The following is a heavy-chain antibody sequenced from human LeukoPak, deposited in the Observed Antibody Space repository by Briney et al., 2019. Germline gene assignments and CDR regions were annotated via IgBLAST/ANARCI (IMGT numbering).Heavy chain of an antibody. CDR1: GFTFSNYW. J-gene: IGHJ4*02. CDR3: ARDKVSGPTLLDY. D-gene: IGHD5/OR15-5a*01. Sequence: AGGSLRLSCAASGFTFSNYWLSWVRQLPGKGLEWVANIKPDGSELYYVDSVKGRFTISRDNAKKSLDLQMNSLRVEDTAIYYCARDKVSGPTLLDYWGQGILVTVSS. V-gene: IGHV3-7*01. CDR2: IKPDGSEL.